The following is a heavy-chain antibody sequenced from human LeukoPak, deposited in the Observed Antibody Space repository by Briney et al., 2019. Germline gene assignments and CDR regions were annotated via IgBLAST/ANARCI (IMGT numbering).Heavy chain of an antibody. Sequence: SVKVSCKASGGTFSTYSISWVRQAPGQGLEWMGRIIPIFGIPNYAQKFQGRVTITADKSTSTAYKELSSLRSEDSAVYYCATTERSHGYETHFDYWGQGTLVTVSS. CDR2: IIPIFGIP. J-gene: IGHJ4*02. D-gene: IGHD5-18*01. CDR3: ATTERSHGYETHFDY. CDR1: GGTFSTYS. V-gene: IGHV1-69*02.